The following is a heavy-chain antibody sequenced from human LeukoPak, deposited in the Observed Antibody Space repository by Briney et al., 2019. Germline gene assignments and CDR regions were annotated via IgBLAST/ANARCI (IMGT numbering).Heavy chain of an antibody. CDR1: GYTFTSYG. CDR3: ARESFTRIVVVPAAARLFDY. D-gene: IGHD2-2*01. Sequence: AASVKVSCKASGYTFTSYGISWVRQAPGQGLEWMGWISAYNGNTNYAQKLQGRVTMTTDTSTSTAYMELRSLRSDDTAVYCCARESFTRIVVVPAAARLFDYWGQGTLVTVSS. CDR2: ISAYNGNT. V-gene: IGHV1-18*01. J-gene: IGHJ4*02.